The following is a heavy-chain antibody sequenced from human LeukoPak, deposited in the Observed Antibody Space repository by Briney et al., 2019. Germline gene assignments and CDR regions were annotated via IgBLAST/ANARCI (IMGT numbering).Heavy chain of an antibody. J-gene: IGHJ5*02. CDR2: ISSSSSYI. V-gene: IGHV3-21*01. Sequence: GGSLRLSCAASGFTFSSYSMNWVRQAPGKGLEWVSSISSSSSYIYYADSVKGRFTISRDNAKNSLYLQMNSLRAEDTAVYYCVRDGTGTTPWLDNWFDPWGQGTLVTVSS. CDR1: GFTFSSYS. CDR3: VRDGTGTTPWLDNWFDP. D-gene: IGHD1-7*01.